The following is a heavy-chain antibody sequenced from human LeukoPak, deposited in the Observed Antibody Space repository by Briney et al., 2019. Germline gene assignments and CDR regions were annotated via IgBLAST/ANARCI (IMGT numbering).Heavy chain of an antibody. CDR3: ARGVGFGKLLSGTDNWFDP. D-gene: IGHD3-10*01. Sequence: SETLSLTCTVSGGSISSYYWSWIRQPPGKGLEWIGYIYYSGSTNYNPSLKSRVTISVDTSKNQFSLKLSSVTAADTAVYYCARGVGFGKLLSGTDNWFDPWGQGTLVTVSS. V-gene: IGHV4-59*08. CDR2: IYYSGST. J-gene: IGHJ5*02. CDR1: GGSISSYY.